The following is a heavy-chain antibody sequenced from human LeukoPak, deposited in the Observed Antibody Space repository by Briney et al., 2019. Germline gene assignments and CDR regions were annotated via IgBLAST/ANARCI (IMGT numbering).Heavy chain of an antibody. Sequence: ASVKVSCKASGYTFTGYYMHWVRQAPGQGLEWMGRINPNSGGTNYAQKFQGRVTMTRDTSINTAYMELSRLRSDDTAVYYCARDLARRYYYYYVDVWGKGTTVTVSS. J-gene: IGHJ6*03. CDR3: ARDLARRYYYYYVDV. CDR1: GYTFTGYY. CDR2: INPNSGGT. V-gene: IGHV1-2*06. D-gene: IGHD3-3*02.